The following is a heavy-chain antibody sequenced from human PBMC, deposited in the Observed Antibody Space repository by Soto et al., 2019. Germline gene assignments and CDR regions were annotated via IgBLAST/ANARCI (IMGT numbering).Heavy chain of an antibody. D-gene: IGHD1-26*01. Sequence: QVQVVESGGGVVQPGRSLRLSCAASGFTFSTYGMHWVRQAPGMGLEWVAVIWYVGSHKDYADSVKGRFTISRDNSKNNLYLQMNSLRVEKKAVDYYARAVGPCDYWGQGTLGTVPS. J-gene: IGHJ4*02. CDR1: GFTFSTYG. CDR2: IWYVGSHK. V-gene: IGHV3-33*01. CDR3: ARAVGPCDY.